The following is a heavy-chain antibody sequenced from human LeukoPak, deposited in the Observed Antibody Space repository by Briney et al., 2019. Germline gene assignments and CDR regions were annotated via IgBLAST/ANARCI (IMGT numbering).Heavy chain of an antibody. V-gene: IGHV4-59*01. D-gene: IGHD6-13*01. CDR3: ARADSSSWSYFDY. CDR1: DDSISDYY. J-gene: IGHJ4*02. Sequence: SETLSLTCTVSDDSISDYYRGWIRQPPGKGLEWIGYFHNSGTSTYNPSLKSRVTISADTSKNQFSLKLNSLTTADTAVYYCARADSSSWSYFDYWGQGTLVTVSS. CDR2: FHNSGTS.